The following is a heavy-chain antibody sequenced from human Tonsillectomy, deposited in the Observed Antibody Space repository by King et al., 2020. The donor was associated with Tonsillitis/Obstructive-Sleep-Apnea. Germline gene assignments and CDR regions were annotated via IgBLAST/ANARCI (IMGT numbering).Heavy chain of an antibody. CDR1: RFTFSSYE. CDR3: ARVGGNCSSTSCAYYFDN. Sequence: VQLVESGGGLVQPGGSLRLSCAASRFTFSSYEMNWVRQAPGKGLEWVSYISSSGSTIYYADSVKGRFSIPRDNAKNSLSLQMNSLRAEDTAVYNCARVGGNCSSTSCAYYFDNWGQRALVTVSS. CDR2: ISSSGSTI. D-gene: IGHD2-2*01. J-gene: IGHJ4*02. V-gene: IGHV3-48*03.